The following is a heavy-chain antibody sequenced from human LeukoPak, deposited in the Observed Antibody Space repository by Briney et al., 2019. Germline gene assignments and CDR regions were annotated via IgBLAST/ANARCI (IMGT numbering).Heavy chain of an antibody. J-gene: IGHJ3*02. V-gene: IGHV4-34*01. Sequence: SETPSLTCGVYGGSLRGYHWSWLRQPPGKGLEWIGDINNSGGTNYNPSLKSRVTISVDTSKNQFSLNLNFVTAADTAMYYCVRRPDGFDIWGQGTMVTVSS. CDR2: INNSGGT. CDR1: GGSLRGYH. CDR3: VRRPDGFDI.